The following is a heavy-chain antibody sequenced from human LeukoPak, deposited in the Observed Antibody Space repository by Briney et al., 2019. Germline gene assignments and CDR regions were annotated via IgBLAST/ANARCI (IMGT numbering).Heavy chain of an antibody. Sequence: GGSLRLSCAASGFTFSDYYMNWLRQAPGKGLEWISSISSSGSTIYYAHSVKGRFSIPRDKAKNTLYLQVNILRAEATVVYPCARPHRAMVGLDGFHMWGQGTMLTASS. CDR1: GFTFSDYY. V-gene: IGHV3-11*01. CDR2: ISSSGSTI. D-gene: IGHD5-18*01. CDR3: ARPHRAMVGLDGFHM. J-gene: IGHJ3*02.